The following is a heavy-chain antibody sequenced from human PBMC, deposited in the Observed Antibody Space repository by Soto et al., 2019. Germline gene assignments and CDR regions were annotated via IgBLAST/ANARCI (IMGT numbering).Heavy chain of an antibody. CDR3: ARGSFLLIFSYYKYMDV. V-gene: IGHV1-8*01. D-gene: IGHD3-10*02. Sequence: ASVKASCKASGYTFTSYDINWVRQATVQGLEWMGWMNPNSGNTGYAQKFQGRVTMTRNTSISTAYMELSSLRSEDTAVYYCARGSFLLIFSYYKYMDVWCKGTLVSVFS. CDR2: MNPNSGNT. J-gene: IGHJ6*03. CDR1: GYTFTSYD.